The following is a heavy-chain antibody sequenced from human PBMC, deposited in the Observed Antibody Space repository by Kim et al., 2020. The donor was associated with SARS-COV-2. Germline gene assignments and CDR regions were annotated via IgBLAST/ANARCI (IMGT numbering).Heavy chain of an antibody. J-gene: IGHJ4*02. Sequence: GGSLRLSCAASGFTFSNYNMDWVRQAPGKGLEWLSFISTSSSSIYYADSVKGRFTISRDNAKNSLYLQMNSLRDEDTALYYCVRDGAYRTGWYTAFYYWGQGTLVTVSS. CDR1: GFTFSNYN. D-gene: IGHD6-19*01. V-gene: IGHV3-48*02. CDR3: VRDGAYRTGWYTAFYY. CDR2: ISTSSSSI.